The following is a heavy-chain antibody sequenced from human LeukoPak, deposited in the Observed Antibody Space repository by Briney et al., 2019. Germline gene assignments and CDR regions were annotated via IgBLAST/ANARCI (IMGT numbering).Heavy chain of an antibody. D-gene: IGHD6-19*01. J-gene: IGHJ4*02. CDR2: ISGSGGST. CDR1: GFTFSSYA. V-gene: IGHV3-23*01. CDR3: AKDRYGAAGYSSGWSDY. Sequence: PGGSLRLSCAASGFTFSSYAMSWVRQAPGKGLEWVSAISGSGGSTYYADSVKGRFTISRDNSKNTLYLQMNSLRAEDTAVYYCAKDRYGAAGYSSGWSDYWGQGTLVTVSS.